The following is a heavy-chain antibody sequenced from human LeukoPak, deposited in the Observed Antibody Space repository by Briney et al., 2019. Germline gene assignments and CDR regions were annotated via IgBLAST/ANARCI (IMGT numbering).Heavy chain of an antibody. CDR1: GGTFISYA. D-gene: IGHD6-13*01. CDR3: ARGYTIAAAPSWYEY. J-gene: IGHJ4*02. V-gene: IGHV1-69*01. CDR2: IIPIFGTA. Sequence: SVKVSCKASGGTFISYAISWVRQAPGQGLEWMGGIIPIFGTANYAQKFQGRVTITADESTSTAYMELSSLRSEDTAVYYCARGYTIAAAPSWYEYWGQGTLVTVSS.